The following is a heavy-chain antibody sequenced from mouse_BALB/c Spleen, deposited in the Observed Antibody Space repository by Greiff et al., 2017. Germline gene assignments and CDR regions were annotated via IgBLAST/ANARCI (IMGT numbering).Heavy chain of an antibody. Sequence: VQLQQSGAELVRSGASVKLSCTASGFNIKDSYMPWVKQRPEQGLEWIGGIDPENGDTEYAPNFQGKATMTADTSSNTAYLQLSSLTSEDTAVYYCNAEPGWFAYWGQGTLVTVSA. CDR1: GFNIKDSY. CDR2: IDPENGDT. CDR3: NAEPGWFAY. V-gene: IGHV14-4*02. J-gene: IGHJ3*01.